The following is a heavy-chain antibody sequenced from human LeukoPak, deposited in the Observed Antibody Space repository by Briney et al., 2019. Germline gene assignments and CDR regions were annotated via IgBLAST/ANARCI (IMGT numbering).Heavy chain of an antibody. J-gene: IGHJ4*02. V-gene: IGHV3-30*02. CDR2: IRYDGSNK. Sequence: GGSLRLSCAASGFTFSNYGMHWVRQAPGKGLEWVAFIRYDGSNKYYADSVKGRFTISRDNSKNTLYLQMNSLRAEDTAVYYCAKDYDILTGSYYFDYWGQGTLVTVSS. CDR3: AKDYDILTGSYYFDY. CDR1: GFTFSNYG. D-gene: IGHD3-9*01.